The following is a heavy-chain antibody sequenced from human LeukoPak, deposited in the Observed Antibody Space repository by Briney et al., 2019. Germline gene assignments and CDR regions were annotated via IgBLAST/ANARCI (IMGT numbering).Heavy chain of an antibody. Sequence: PGRSLRLSCAASGFTFSSYGMHWVRQAPGKGLEWVAVIWYDGSNKYYADSVKGRFTISRDNSKNTLYLQMNSLRAEDTAVYYCARDGVEMATHPRVTWFDPWGQGTLVTVSS. J-gene: IGHJ5*02. CDR2: IWYDGSNK. D-gene: IGHD5-24*01. CDR3: ARDGVEMATHPRVTWFDP. V-gene: IGHV3-33*01. CDR1: GFTFSSYG.